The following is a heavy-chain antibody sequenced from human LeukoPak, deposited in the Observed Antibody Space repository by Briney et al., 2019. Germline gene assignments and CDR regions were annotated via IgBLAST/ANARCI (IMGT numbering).Heavy chain of an antibody. Sequence: GASVKVSCKASGYTFTGYYMHWVRQAPGQGLEWMGWINPNSGGTNYAQKFQGRVTMTRDTSISTAYMELSRLRSDDTAVYYCARDPPRYYYGSGSYYSDYWGQGTLVTVSS. CDR1: GYTFTGYY. D-gene: IGHD3-10*01. V-gene: IGHV1-2*02. CDR3: ARDPPRYYYGSGSYYSDY. CDR2: INPNSGGT. J-gene: IGHJ4*02.